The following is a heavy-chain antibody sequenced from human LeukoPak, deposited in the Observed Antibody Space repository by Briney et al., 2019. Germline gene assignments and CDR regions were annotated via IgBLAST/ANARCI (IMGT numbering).Heavy chain of an antibody. V-gene: IGHV3-21*01. CDR2: ISSSSSYI. J-gene: IGHJ6*02. Sequence: GGSLRLSCAASGFTFSSYSMNWVRQAPGKGLECVSSISSSSSYIYYADSVKGRFTISRDNAKNSLYLQMNSLRAEDTAVYYCARDFTLAGTYYYGMDVWGQGTTVTVSS. CDR3: ARDFTLAGTYYYGMDV. D-gene: IGHD6-19*01. CDR1: GFTFSSYS.